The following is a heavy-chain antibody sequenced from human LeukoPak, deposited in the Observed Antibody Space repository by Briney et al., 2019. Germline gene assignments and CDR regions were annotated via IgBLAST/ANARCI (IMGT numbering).Heavy chain of an antibody. D-gene: IGHD3-3*01. CDR1: GFTFDDYA. CDR3: AKDATRIRIFGDAFDM. Sequence: GRSLRLSCAASGFTFDDYAMHWVRQVPGKGLEWVSGIHWNSGRTAYADSVKGRFIISRDNAKDSLYLQMNSLRPEDTALYYCAKDATRIRIFGDAFDMWGQGTMVTVAP. CDR2: IHWNSGRT. V-gene: IGHV3-9*01. J-gene: IGHJ3*02.